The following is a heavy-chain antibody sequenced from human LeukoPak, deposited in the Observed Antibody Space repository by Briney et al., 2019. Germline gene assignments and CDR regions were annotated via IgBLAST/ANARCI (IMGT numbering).Heavy chain of an antibody. CDR2: IYYSGST. Sequence: SETLSLTCAVSGGSISSGGYSWSWIRQPPGKGLEWIGYIYYSGSTNYNPSLKSRVTISVDTSKNQFSLKLSSVTAADTAVYYCARDYGDYAYDYWGQGTLVTVSS. D-gene: IGHD4-17*01. CDR3: ARDYGDYAYDY. V-gene: IGHV4-61*08. J-gene: IGHJ4*02. CDR1: GGSISSGGYS.